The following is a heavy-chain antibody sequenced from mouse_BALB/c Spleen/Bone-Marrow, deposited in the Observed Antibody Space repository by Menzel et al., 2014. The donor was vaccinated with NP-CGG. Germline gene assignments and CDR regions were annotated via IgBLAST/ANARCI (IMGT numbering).Heavy chain of an antibody. Sequence: VQLQQSGAELVRPGTSVKVSCKASGYAFTNYWIEWIKQRPGQGLEWIGVINPGSGGINYNEKFKGKATLTADKSSSTAYMQLSSLTSDDSAVYFGAKELVRGMDYWGQGTSVTVSS. D-gene: IGHD1-1*01. CDR3: AKELVRGMDY. V-gene: IGHV1-54*01. CDR1: GYAFTNYW. J-gene: IGHJ4*01. CDR2: INPGSGGI.